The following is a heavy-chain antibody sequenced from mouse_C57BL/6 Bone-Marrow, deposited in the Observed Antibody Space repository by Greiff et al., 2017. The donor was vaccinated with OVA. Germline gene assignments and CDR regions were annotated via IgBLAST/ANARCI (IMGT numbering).Heavy chain of an antibody. V-gene: IGHV1-54*01. CDR1: GYAFTNYL. D-gene: IGHD2-5*01. J-gene: IGHJ4*01. CDR2: INPGSGGT. Sequence: QVQLQQSGAELVRPGTSVKVSCKASGYAFTNYLIEWVKQRPGQGLEWIGVINPGSGGTNYNEKFKGKATPTADKSSSTAYMQLSSLTSEDSAVYFGERDSNYAYYDMDYWGQGTSVTVTS. CDR3: ERDSNYAYYDMDY.